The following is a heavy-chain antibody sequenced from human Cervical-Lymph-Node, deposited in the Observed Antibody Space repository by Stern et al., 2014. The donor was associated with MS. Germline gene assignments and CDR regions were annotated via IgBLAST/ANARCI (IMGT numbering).Heavy chain of an antibody. V-gene: IGHV1-2*02. CDR3: ARDRGSYSDY. CDR2: ISPKTGSA. J-gene: IGHJ4*02. Sequence: QVQLGQSGAEVERPGASVKVSCKASGYTFTAYFLHFVRQAPGQGLEWMVWISPKTGSATYAQKFQDRVTMTRDTSINTGYMEVSSLRSDDTAVYYCARDRGSYSDYWGQGTLVAVSS. CDR1: GYTFTAYF. D-gene: IGHD1-26*01.